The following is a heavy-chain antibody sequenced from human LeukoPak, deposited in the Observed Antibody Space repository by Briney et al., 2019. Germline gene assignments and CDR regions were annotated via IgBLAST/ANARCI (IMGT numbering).Heavy chain of an antibody. V-gene: IGHV1-24*01. CDR1: GYTLTELS. J-gene: IGHJ6*03. CDR2: FDPEDGET. Sequence: ASVKVSCKVSGYTLTELSMHWVRQAPGKGLEWMGGFDPEDGETIYAQKLQGRVTMTEDTSTDTAYMELSSLRSEDTAVYYCATAAGTKYYYYYYYMDVWGKGTTVTVSS. D-gene: IGHD6-13*01. CDR3: ATAAGTKYYYYYYYMDV.